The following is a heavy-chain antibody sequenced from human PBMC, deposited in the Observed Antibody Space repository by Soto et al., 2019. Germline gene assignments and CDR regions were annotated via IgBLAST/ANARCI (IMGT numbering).Heavy chain of an antibody. Sequence: SQTLSLTCAISGDSVSGNSAAWNWIRQSPSRGLEWLGRTYYRSKWYNDYAISVKSRITINPDTSKNQFSLQLNSVTPDDTAVYYCVRGAAAAGTRAFDIWGQGTMVTRLL. CDR2: TYYRSKWYN. J-gene: IGHJ3*02. D-gene: IGHD6-13*01. CDR1: GDSVSGNSAA. CDR3: VRGAAAAGTRAFDI. V-gene: IGHV6-1*01.